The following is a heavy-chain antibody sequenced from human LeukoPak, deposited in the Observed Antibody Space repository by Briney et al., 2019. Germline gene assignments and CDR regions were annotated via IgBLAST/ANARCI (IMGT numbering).Heavy chain of an antibody. V-gene: IGHV4-4*07. CDR2: IYTSGST. CDR3: ARERDYDISTGSLYYYYYMDV. Sequence: SETLSLTCTVSGGSISSYYWSWIRQPAGKGLEWIGRIYTSGSTNYNPSLKSRVTMSVDTSKNQFSLKLSSVTAADTAVYYCARERDYDISTGSLYYYYYMDVWGKGTTVTISS. CDR1: GGSISSYY. J-gene: IGHJ6*03. D-gene: IGHD3-9*01.